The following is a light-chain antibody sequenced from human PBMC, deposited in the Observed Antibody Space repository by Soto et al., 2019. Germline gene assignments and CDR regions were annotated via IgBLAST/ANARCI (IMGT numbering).Light chain of an antibody. J-gene: IGLJ2*01. CDR1: KLGDKY. CDR3: QAWDSSTAVV. Sequence: SSELTQPPSVSVSPGQTASITCSGDKLGDKYASWYQQKPGQSPVMVIYHDSKRPSGIPERFSGSKSGNTATQTISGTQAMDEGDYYCQAWDSSTAVVFGGRTKLTVL. V-gene: IGLV3-1*01. CDR2: HDS.